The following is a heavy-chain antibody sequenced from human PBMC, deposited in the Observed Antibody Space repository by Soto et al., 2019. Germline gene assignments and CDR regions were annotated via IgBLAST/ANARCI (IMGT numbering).Heavy chain of an antibody. V-gene: IGHV1-69*01. CDR1: GGTFSSYA. Sequence: QVQLVQSGAEVKKPGSSVKVSCKASGGTFSSYAISWVRQAPGQGLEWMGGIIPIFGTANYAQKFQGRVTITADESTSTAYMELSSLRSEDTAVYYCARPRTYYYDSSGYYTLDYWGQGTLVTVSS. CDR3: ARPRTYYYDSSGYYTLDY. J-gene: IGHJ4*02. D-gene: IGHD3-22*01. CDR2: IIPIFGTA.